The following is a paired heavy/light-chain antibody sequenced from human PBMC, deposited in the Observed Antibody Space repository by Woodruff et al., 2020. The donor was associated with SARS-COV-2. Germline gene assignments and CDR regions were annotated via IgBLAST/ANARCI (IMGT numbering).Heavy chain of an antibody. J-gene: IGHJ6*03. Sequence: EVQLVESGGGLVQPGRSLRLSCAASGFTFDDYAMHWVRQAPGKGLEWVSGISWNSGSIGYADSVKGRFTISRDNAKNSLYLQMNSLRAEDTALYYCAKGGYYDSSGYSYYYYYYMDVWGKGTTVTVSS. CDR3: AKGGYYDSSGYSYYYYYYMDV. CDR2: ISWNSGSI. CDR1: GFTFDDYA. V-gene: IGHV3-9*01. D-gene: IGHD3-22*01.
Light chain of an antibody. Sequence: EIVLRQSPGTLSLSPGERATLSCRASQSVSSSYLAWYQQKPGQAPRLLIYGASSRATGIPDRFSGSGSGTDFTLTISRLEPEDFAVYYCQQYSSSPITFGQGTRLEIK. CDR3: QQYSSSPIT. CDR2: GAS. CDR1: QSVSSSY. V-gene: IGKV3-20*01. J-gene: IGKJ5*01.